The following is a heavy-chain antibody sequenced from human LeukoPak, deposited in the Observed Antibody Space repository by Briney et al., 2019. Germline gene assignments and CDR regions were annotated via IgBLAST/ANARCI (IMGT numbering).Heavy chain of an antibody. D-gene: IGHD1-26*01. CDR1: GFTFDDYA. Sequence: GGSLRLSCAASGFTFDDYAMHWVRQAPGKGLEWVSGISWNSGSIGYADSVKGRFTISRDNAKNSLYLQMNSLRAEDTALYYCAKDIKWELPPDAFDIWGQGTMVTVSS. V-gene: IGHV3-9*01. CDR2: ISWNSGSI. J-gene: IGHJ3*02. CDR3: AKDIKWELPPDAFDI.